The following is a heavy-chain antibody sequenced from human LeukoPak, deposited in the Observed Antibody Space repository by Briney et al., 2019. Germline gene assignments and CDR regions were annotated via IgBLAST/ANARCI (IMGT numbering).Heavy chain of an antibody. D-gene: IGHD2-8*02. V-gene: IGHV4-34*01. CDR2: INHSGST. CDR1: GGSFSGYY. J-gene: IGHJ4*02. CDR3: VNNGGVYLSDY. Sequence: SETLSLTCAVYGGSFSGYYWSWIRQPPGKGLEWIGEINHSGSTNYNPSLKSRVTISVDTSKNQFSLKLSSVTAADTAVYYCVNNGGVYLSDYWGQGTLVTVSS.